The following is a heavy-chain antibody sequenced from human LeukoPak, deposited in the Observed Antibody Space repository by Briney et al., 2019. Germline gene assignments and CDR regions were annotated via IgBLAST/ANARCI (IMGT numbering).Heavy chain of an antibody. V-gene: IGHV3-48*03. CDR3: AELGITMIGGV. Sequence: PGGSLRLSCAASGFTFSSYEMNWVRQAPGQGLEWVSYISSSGSTIYYAGSVKGRFTISRDNAKNSLYLQMNSLRAEDTAVYYCAELGITMIGGVWGKGTTVTTSS. J-gene: IGHJ6*04. D-gene: IGHD3-10*02. CDR2: ISSSGSTI. CDR1: GFTFSSYE.